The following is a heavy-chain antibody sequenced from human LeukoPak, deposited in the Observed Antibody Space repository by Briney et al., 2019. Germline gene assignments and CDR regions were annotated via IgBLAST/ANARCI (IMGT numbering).Heavy chain of an antibody. D-gene: IGHD6-13*01. Sequence: GASVKVSCKASGGTFSSYAISWVRQAPGQGLEWMGGIIPIFGTANYAQKFQGRVTITADESTSTAYMELSSLRSEGTAVYYCARGEVAAAGTALSPDYWGQGTLVTVSS. CDR2: IIPIFGTA. V-gene: IGHV1-69*13. CDR3: ARGEVAAAGTALSPDY. CDR1: GGTFSSYA. J-gene: IGHJ4*02.